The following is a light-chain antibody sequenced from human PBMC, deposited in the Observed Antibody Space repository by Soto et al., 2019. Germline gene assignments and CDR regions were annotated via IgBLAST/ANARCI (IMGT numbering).Light chain of an antibody. CDR2: DAS. V-gene: IGKV3-11*01. CDR1: QTVSSSY. CDR3: QQRTNWPPIT. Sequence: EVVMTQSPGTLSLSPGERATLSCRASQTVSSSYLAWYQQKPGQAPRLLIYDASNRATGIPARFSGSGSGTDFTLTISSLEPEDFAVYYCQQRTNWPPITFGQGTRLAI. J-gene: IGKJ5*01.